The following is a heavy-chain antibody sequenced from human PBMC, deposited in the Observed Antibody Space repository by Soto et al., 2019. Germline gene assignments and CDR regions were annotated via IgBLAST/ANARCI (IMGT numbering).Heavy chain of an antibody. J-gene: IGHJ6*02. D-gene: IGHD6-19*01. V-gene: IGHV3-23*01. CDR2: ISVSGGST. CDR1: GFTFSSYS. Sequence: GGSLRLSCAASGFTFSSYSMSWVRQAPGKGLEWVSAISVSGGSTYYADSVKGRFTISRDNSKNTLYLQMNSLRAEDTAVYYCAKTAEQWLASPDYHGMDVWGQGTTVTVSS. CDR3: AKTAEQWLASPDYHGMDV.